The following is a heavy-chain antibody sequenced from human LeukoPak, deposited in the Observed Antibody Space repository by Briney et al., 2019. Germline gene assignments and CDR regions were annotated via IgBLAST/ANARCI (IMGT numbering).Heavy chain of an antibody. CDR3: AKVRGSDAFDI. J-gene: IGHJ3*02. CDR2: VIPILRQS. V-gene: IGHV1-69*04. CDR1: GGTXSTFA. Sequence: ASVKVSCKASGGTXSTFALNWVRQAPGQGLEWMGRVIPILRQSDSAQKFQGRVTIPADTSTSTAYMELRSLRSEDTAVYYCAKVRGSDAFDIWGQGTMVTVSS.